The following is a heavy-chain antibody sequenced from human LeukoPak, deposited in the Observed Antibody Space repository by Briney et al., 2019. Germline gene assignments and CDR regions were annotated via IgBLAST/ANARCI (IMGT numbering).Heavy chain of an antibody. J-gene: IGHJ6*03. Sequence: PSETLSLTCAVYGGSFSGYYWSWIRQPPGKGLEWIGRIYTSGSTNYNPSLKSRVTISVDTSKNQFSLKLSSVTAADTAVYYCARGGRGRDGYNWGDCYYYYMDVWGKGTTVTISS. D-gene: IGHD5-24*01. CDR2: IYTSGST. V-gene: IGHV4-59*10. CDR1: GGSFSGYY. CDR3: ARGGRGRDGYNWGDCYYYYMDV.